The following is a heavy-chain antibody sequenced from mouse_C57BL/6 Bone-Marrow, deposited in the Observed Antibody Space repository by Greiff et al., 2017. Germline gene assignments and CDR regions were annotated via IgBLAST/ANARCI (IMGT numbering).Heavy chain of an antibody. J-gene: IGHJ4*01. CDR2: IYPGDGDT. CDR1: GYAFSSYW. Sequence: VQLQQSGAELVKPGASVKISCKASGYAFSSYWMNWVKQRPGKGLEWIGQIYPGDGDTNYNGKFKGKATLTADNSSSTAYMQLSSLTSEDSAVYFCARAYYYGSSYAMDYWGQGTSVTVSS. CDR3: ARAYYYGSSYAMDY. D-gene: IGHD1-1*01. V-gene: IGHV1-80*01.